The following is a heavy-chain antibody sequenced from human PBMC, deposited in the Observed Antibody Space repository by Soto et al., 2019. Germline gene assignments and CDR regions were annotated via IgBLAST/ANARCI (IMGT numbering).Heavy chain of an antibody. CDR1: GFTFDDYA. CDR3: AKASGWIPRRPYYFDY. D-gene: IGHD6-19*01. J-gene: IGHJ4*02. Sequence: EVQLVESGGGLVQPGRSLRLSCAASGFTFDDYAMHWVRQAPGKGLEWVSGISWNSGSIGYADSVKGRFTISRDNAKNSLELQMNSLRAEDTALYYCAKASGWIPRRPYYFDYWGQGTLVTVSS. CDR2: ISWNSGSI. V-gene: IGHV3-9*01.